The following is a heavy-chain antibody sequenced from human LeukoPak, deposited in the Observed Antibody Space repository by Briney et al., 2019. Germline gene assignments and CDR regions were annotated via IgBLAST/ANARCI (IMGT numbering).Heavy chain of an antibody. Sequence: GGSLRLSCAASGFTFSSFGMHWVRQAPGKGLEWVAVISYDGTNKDYADFVKGRFTISRDNSKNTLYLQMNSLRVEDTAVYYCARASYGSYFDYWGQGALVTVSS. CDR2: ISYDGTNK. V-gene: IGHV3-30*03. D-gene: IGHD3-10*01. J-gene: IGHJ4*02. CDR3: ARASYGSYFDY. CDR1: GFTFSSFG.